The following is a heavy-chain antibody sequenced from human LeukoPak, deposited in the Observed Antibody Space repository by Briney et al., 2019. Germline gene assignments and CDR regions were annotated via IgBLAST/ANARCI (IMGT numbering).Heavy chain of an antibody. Sequence: SVKVSCKASGGTFSSYAISWVRQAPGQGLEWMGRIIPILGIANYAQKFQGRVTITADKSTSTAYMELSSLRSEDTAVYYCARSSYDSSGYYYYYYGMDVWGQGTTVTVSS. J-gene: IGHJ6*02. CDR3: ARSSYDSSGYYYYYYGMDV. V-gene: IGHV1-69*04. CDR2: IIPILGIA. CDR1: GGTFSSYA. D-gene: IGHD3-22*01.